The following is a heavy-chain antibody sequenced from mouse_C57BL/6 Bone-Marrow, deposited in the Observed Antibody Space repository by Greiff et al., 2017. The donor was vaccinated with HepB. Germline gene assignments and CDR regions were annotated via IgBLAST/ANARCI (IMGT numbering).Heavy chain of an antibody. CDR1: GFTFSSYG. J-gene: IGHJ3*01. D-gene: IGHD1-1*01. Sequence: EVMLVESGGDLVKPGGSLKLSCAASGFTFSSYGMSWVRQTPDKGLEWVATISSGGSYTYYPDSVKGRFTISRDNAKNTLYLQMSSLKSEDTAMYYCARRTTVVAPDPYWGQGTLVTVSA. V-gene: IGHV5-6*01. CDR2: ISSGGSYT. CDR3: ARRTTVVAPDPY.